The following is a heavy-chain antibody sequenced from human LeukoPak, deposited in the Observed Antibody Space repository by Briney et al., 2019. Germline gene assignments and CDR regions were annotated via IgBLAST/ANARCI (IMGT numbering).Heavy chain of an antibody. D-gene: IGHD3-9*01. CDR3: ARVSRYFYWASDY. J-gene: IGHJ4*02. V-gene: IGHV3-23*01. CDR2: ISGSGGST. CDR1: GFTFSSYA. Sequence: GGSLRLSCAASGFTFSSYAMSWVRQAPGKGLEWVSAISGSGGSTYYADSVKGRFTISRDNSKNTLYLQMNSLRAEDTAVYYCARVSRYFYWASDYWGQGTLVTVSS.